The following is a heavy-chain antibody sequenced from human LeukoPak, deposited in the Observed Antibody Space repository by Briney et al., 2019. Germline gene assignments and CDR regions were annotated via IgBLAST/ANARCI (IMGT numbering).Heavy chain of an antibody. D-gene: IGHD3-9*01. J-gene: IGHJ4*02. V-gene: IGHV3-66*01. CDR3: ARSFYDILIGYYQYFDY. CDR1: GLSVSSSY. Sequence: GGSLRLSCVASGLSVSSSYMSWVRQAPGKGLEWVSVIYRDGSSYYAESVKGRFTISGDNSKNTLYIQMNSLRAEDTAVYYCARSFYDILIGYYQYFDYWGQGTLVTVSS. CDR2: IYRDGSS.